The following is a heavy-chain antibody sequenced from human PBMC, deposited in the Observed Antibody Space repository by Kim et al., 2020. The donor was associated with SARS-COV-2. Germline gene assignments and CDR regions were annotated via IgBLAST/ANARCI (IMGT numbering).Heavy chain of an antibody. CDR2: ISSSGSTI. CDR3: AREYYYDSSGYYGAEAHYYYYGMDV. J-gene: IGHJ6*02. V-gene: IGHV3-48*03. Sequence: GGSLRLSCAASGFTFSSYEMNWVRQAPGKGLEWVSYISSSGSTIYYADSVKGRFTISRDNAKNSLYLQMNSLRAEDMAVYYCAREYYYDSSGYYGAEAHYYYYGMDVWGQGTTVTVSS. CDR1: GFTFSSYE. D-gene: IGHD3-22*01.